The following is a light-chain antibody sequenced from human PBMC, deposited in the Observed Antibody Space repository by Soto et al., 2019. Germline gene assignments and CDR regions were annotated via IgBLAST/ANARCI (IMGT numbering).Light chain of an antibody. CDR1: QSVSNN. V-gene: IGKV3-15*01. CDR2: ATS. CDR3: QQYDNWHRST. J-gene: IGKJ3*01. Sequence: EIVMTQSPATLSVSPGERATLSCRASQSVSNNLAWYQQKPGQAPGLLIYATSTMATGVPARFSGSGSGTEFTLTISSLQSEDFAFYYCQQYDNWHRSTFGHGTKVDIK.